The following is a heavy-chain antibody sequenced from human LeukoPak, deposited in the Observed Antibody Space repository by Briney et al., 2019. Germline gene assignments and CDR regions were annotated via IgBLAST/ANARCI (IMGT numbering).Heavy chain of an antibody. CDR1: GVTFSSYW. D-gene: IGHD1-26*01. CDR3: AKDQRWESPHYLDS. CDR2: MNQDGSGK. V-gene: IGHV3-7*03. J-gene: IGHJ4*02. Sequence: PGGSLRLSCAASGVTFSSYWMSWVRQTPGKGLEWVANMNQDGSGKYYLDSVKGRFTISRDNAENSVFLQMNSLRAEDTGVYYCAKDQRWESPHYLDSWGQGTLVTVSS.